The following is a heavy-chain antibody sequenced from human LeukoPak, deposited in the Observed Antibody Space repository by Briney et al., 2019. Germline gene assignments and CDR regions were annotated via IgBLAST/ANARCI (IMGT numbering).Heavy chain of an antibody. CDR2: IYYSGST. CDR3: ARSPYYYDTSGYPAPGAFDS. Sequence: PSETPSLTCIVSGVSISSGGHHLSWVRQHPGKGLEWIGLIYYSGSTYYNPSLKSRVTISVDTSKNQFSLNLSSVTAADTAVYYCARSPYYYDTSGYPAPGAFDSWGQGTMVTVSS. V-gene: IGHV4-31*03. CDR1: GVSISSGGHH. J-gene: IGHJ3*02. D-gene: IGHD3-22*01.